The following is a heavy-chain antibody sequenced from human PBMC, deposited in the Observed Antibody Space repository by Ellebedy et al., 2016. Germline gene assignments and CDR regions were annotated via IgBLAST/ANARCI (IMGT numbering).Heavy chain of an antibody. D-gene: IGHD7-27*01. CDR2: ISGFRTNAT. V-gene: IGHV3-48*04. Sequence: GESLKISXKASGFDFSDNPMNWVRQAPGKGLEWISYISGFRTNATYYADSVKGRFTISRDNAKNSVYLQMNSLRVDDTAIYYCAKDLPNWANDYWGQGALVTVSS. J-gene: IGHJ4*02. CDR3: AKDLPNWANDY. CDR1: GFDFSDNP.